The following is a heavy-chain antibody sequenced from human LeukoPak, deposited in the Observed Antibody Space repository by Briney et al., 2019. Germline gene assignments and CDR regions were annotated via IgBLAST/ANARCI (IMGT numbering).Heavy chain of an antibody. Sequence: SETLSLTCTVSGDSLRRYYWSWIRQPPGKGLEWIGYIYHSGSTNYNPSLKSRVTISADTSKDQFSLKLASVSAAVTAVYYCATGYSSTWYYFDYWGQGTLVTVSS. J-gene: IGHJ4*02. D-gene: IGHD6-13*01. V-gene: IGHV4-59*01. CDR3: ATGYSSTWYYFDY. CDR2: IYHSGST. CDR1: GDSLRRYY.